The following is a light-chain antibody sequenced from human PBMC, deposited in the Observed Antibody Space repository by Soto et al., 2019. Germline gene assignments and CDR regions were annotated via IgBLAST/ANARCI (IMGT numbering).Light chain of an antibody. V-gene: IGKV1-27*01. CDR2: AAS. Sequence: DIQMTQSPSSLSASLGDRVTITCRASQGISDYLDWYQQKTGKVPKLLSYAASTLQSGVPSRFSGSGSGTDFTLTISSLQPEDGATYYCQKYNSAPHTFGGGTKVEIK. CDR3: QKYNSAPHT. CDR1: QGISDY. J-gene: IGKJ4*01.